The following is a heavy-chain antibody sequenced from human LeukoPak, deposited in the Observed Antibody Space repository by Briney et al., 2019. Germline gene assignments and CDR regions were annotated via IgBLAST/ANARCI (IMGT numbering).Heavy chain of an antibody. J-gene: IGHJ4*02. Sequence: GASVKVSCKASGYTFTAYYMHWVRQAPGQGLEWMGWINSNSGGTNLAQKFQGRVTMTRYTSISTAYIELSSLRSDDTAVYYCARGEKVATMIVTGYWGQGTLVTVSS. CDR3: ARGEKVATMIVTGY. V-gene: IGHV1-2*02. CDR2: INSNSGGT. D-gene: IGHD3-22*01. CDR1: GYTFTAYY.